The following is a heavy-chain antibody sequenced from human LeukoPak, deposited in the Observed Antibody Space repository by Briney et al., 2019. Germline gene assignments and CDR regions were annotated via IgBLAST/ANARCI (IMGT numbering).Heavy chain of an antibody. D-gene: IGHD6-13*01. CDR1: GFTFKTYA. CDR3: ASRRYSTLALDALNI. V-gene: IGHV3-23*01. Sequence: GGSLRLSCAASGFTFKTYAMTWVRQAPGKELEWVSTVSDSGTGTYYAESVKDRFTISRDNSKNTLYLQMNGLRAEDTAVYYCASRRYSTLALDALNIWGHGTMVTVSS. CDR2: VSDSGTGT. J-gene: IGHJ3*02.